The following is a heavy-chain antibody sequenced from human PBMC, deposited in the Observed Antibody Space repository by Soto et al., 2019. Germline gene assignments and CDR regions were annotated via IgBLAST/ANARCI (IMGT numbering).Heavy chain of an antibody. CDR3: ARAMNHDYGSGSYHGYYYYGMAV. D-gene: IGHD3-10*01. V-gene: IGHV3-11*06. CDR2: ISSSSRYT. J-gene: IGHJ6*02. CDR1: GFTFSDYY. Sequence: QVQLVESGGVLVKPGGSLRLSCAAAGFTFSDYYMMWIRQAPGKGLEWVSYISSSSRYTNYADSVKGRFTISRDNANNSMYLPMNSLRAEDTAVYYCARAMNHDYGSGSYHGYYYYGMAVWGHGTTVPVSS.